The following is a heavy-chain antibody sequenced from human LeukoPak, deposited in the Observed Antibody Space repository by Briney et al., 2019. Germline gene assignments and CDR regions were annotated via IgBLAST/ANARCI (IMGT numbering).Heavy chain of an antibody. V-gene: IGHV3-13*01. J-gene: IGHJ4*02. CDR1: GFTLSTYD. CDR2: VGTSGHT. Sequence: GGSLRLSCAASGFTLSTYDMHWVRQGPGEGLEWVAAVGTSGHTFYPDSVKGQFTISRENARNSVYLQMNSLRAGDTAVYYCVRSFYGDHPYWGQGTLDTVSS. D-gene: IGHD4-17*01. CDR3: VRSFYGDHPY.